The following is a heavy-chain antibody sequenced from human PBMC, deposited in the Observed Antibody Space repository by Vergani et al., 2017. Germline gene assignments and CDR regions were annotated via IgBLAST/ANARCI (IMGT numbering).Heavy chain of an antibody. Sequence: QVQLQESGPGLVKPSETLSLTCTVSGGSISSYYWSWIRQPAGKGLEWIGRIYPSGSTNYNPSLKSRVTMSGDTSKKQFSLKLSTVTAADTAVYYCARDCPLRNHDFWSGDYYYYMDVWGEGTTVTVSS. V-gene: IGHV4-4*07. CDR3: ARDCPLRNHDFWSGDYYYYMDV. D-gene: IGHD3-3*01. CDR2: IYPSGST. CDR1: GGSISSYY. J-gene: IGHJ6*03.